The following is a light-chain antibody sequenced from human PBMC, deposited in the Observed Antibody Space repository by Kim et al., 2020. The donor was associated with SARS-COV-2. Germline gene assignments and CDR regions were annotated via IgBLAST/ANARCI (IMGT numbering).Light chain of an antibody. CDR1: QNVRSN. J-gene: IGKJ4*01. CDR2: SAS. V-gene: IGKV3D-15*01. CDR3: QQYNNWPLT. Sequence: APGERVTVSCRASQNVRSNLAWYQQNPGQAPRFLISSASTRATGIPARFSGSGSGTEFTLTISSLQSEDFAVYYCQQYNNWPLTFGGGTKVEIK.